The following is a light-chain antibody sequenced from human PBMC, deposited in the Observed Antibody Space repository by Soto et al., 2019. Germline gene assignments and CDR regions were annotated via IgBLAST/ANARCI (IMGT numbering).Light chain of an antibody. CDR2: KAS. CDR1: QSISSW. Sequence: DIQMTQSPSTLSASVGDRVTITCRASQSISSWLARYQQKPGKAPKLLIYKASSLDSGVPSRFSGSGSGTEFTLTISSLQPDDFATYYCQQYNSYWTFGQGTKVEIK. CDR3: QQYNSYWT. V-gene: IGKV1-5*03. J-gene: IGKJ1*01.